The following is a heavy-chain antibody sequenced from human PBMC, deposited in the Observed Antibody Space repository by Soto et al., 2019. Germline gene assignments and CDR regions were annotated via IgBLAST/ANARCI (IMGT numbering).Heavy chain of an antibody. V-gene: IGHV4-61*01. CDR2: IYYSGST. Sequence: SETLSLACTVAGGSVSSGSYFWSWIRQPPGNGLEWIGYIYYSGSTNYNPSLKSRVTISADTSKNQLSLKLSSLTVADTAVYFCAGFNYGNYYYGLDVWGQGTTVTVSS. CDR3: AGFNYGNYYYGLDV. D-gene: IGHD3-16*01. CDR1: GGSVSSGSYF. J-gene: IGHJ6*02.